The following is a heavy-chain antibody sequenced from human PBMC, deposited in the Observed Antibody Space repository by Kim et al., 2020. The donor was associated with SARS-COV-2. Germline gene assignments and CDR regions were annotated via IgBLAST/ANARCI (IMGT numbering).Heavy chain of an antibody. D-gene: IGHD3-22*01. J-gene: IGHJ6*02. CDR3: AKVVVMDGYNYFYYYGMDV. Sequence: GGSLRLSCVASGFTFDTYAMSWVRQAPGKGLEWVSVISGNGVNKFYADSVRGRFTISRDNSKNTLYLQMNSLRDEDTALYYCAKVVVMDGYNYFYYYGMDVWGQGTAVTVSS. CDR1: GFTFDTYA. CDR2: ISGNGVNK. V-gene: IGHV3-23*01.